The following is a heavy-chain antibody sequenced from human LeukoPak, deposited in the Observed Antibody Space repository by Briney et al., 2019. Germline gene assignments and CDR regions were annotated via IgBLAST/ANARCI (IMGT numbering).Heavy chain of an antibody. D-gene: IGHD5-24*01. CDR1: GGSISNYY. V-gene: IGHV4-59*01. CDR2: VFYSGST. Sequence: PSETLSLTCTVSGGSISNYYWNWIRQPPGKGLEWIGYVFYSGSTNYNPFLKSRVTISVDTSKNQFSLKLSSVTAADTAVYYCARGASRDGPNDYWGQGTLVTVSS. J-gene: IGHJ4*02. CDR3: ARGASRDGPNDY.